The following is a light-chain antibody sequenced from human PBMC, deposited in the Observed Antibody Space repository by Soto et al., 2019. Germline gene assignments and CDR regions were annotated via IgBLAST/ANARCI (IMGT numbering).Light chain of an antibody. CDR3: SSFATSGTTVI. Sequence: QSVLTQPASVSGSPGQSITISCTGTNNDVGAYPYVSWYQQHPDTAPKLIIYEVTNRPSGISDRFSGSKSGNTASLTISGLQAEDESDYYCSSFATSGTTVIFGGGTKLTVL. J-gene: IGLJ2*01. CDR1: NNDVGAYPY. CDR2: EVT. V-gene: IGLV2-14*01.